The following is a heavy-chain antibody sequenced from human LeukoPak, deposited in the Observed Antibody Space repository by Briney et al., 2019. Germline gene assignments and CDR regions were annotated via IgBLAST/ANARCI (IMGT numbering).Heavy chain of an antibody. CDR2: FDPEDGET. V-gene: IGHV1-24*01. CDR1: GYTLTELS. J-gene: IGHJ6*02. CDR3: ATDRPNYYGSGSYSDYYYYYGMDV. Sequence: SVKVSCKVSGYTLTELSMHWVRQAPGKGLEWMGGFDPEDGETIYAQKFQGRVTMTEDTSTDTAYMELSSLRSEDTAVYYCATDRPNYYGSGSYSDYYYYYGMDVWGRGTTVTVSS. D-gene: IGHD3-10*01.